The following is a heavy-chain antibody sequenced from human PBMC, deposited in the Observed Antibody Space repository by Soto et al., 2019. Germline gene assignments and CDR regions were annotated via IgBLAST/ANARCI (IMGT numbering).Heavy chain of an antibody. Sequence: EVQLVESGGGLVQPEGSLRLSCTASGFTFSDYYMDWFRQAPGKGLEWVGSVRNKINSYTTEYAASVKGRFTVSRDDSRNSLYLQMNSLKTGDTAMYYCSRAGILTTPYYTDYWGLGTLVTVSS. J-gene: IGHJ4*02. CDR3: SRAGILTTPYYTDY. D-gene: IGHD2-21*01. CDR2: VRNKINSYTT. CDR1: GFTFSDYY. V-gene: IGHV3-72*01.